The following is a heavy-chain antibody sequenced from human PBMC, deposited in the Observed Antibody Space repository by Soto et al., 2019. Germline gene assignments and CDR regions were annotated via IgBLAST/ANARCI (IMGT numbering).Heavy chain of an antibody. V-gene: IGHV4-30-2*01. Sequence: TQSLTSTVSGGTIRSGGYYWSRLRQEPGKDLEWIGYINHSGSTNYNPSLKSRVTISVDTSKNQFSLKLSSVTAADTAVYYCAREPRYCSGGSCSGSSYYYYYGMDVWGQGTTVTVSS. CDR2: INHSGST. CDR1: GGTIRSGGYY. D-gene: IGHD2-15*01. J-gene: IGHJ6*02. CDR3: AREPRYCSGGSCSGSSYYYYYGMDV.